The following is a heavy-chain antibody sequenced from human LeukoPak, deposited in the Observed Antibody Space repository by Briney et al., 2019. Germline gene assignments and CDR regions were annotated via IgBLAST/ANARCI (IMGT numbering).Heavy chain of an antibody. CDR2: INPNTGDT. CDR3: AKSGVGGLRGGYFDY. CDR1: GFTFNAYY. V-gene: IGHV1-2*02. D-gene: IGHD4-17*01. Sequence: ASVKVSCKASGFTFNAYYIHWVRQAPGQGLEWMGWINPNTGDTNFAQKFQGRVAMTRDTSLSTAYMDLSRLTSDDTAVYYCAKSGVGGLRGGYFDYWGQGTLVTVSS. J-gene: IGHJ4*02.